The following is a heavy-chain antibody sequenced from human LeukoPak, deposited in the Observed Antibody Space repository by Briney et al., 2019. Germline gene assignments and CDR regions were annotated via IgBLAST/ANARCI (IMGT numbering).Heavy chain of an antibody. CDR3: ARDHGRPYSSGWYIGKNWFDP. V-gene: IGHV1-18*01. J-gene: IGHJ5*02. CDR1: GYTFTSYS. D-gene: IGHD6-19*01. Sequence: ASVKVSCKASGYTFTSYSINWVRQAPGQGLEWMGWINAYNGNTNYAQKLQGRVTMTTDTSTSTAYLELRSLRSDDTAVYYCARDHGRPYSSGWYIGKNWFDPWGQGTLVTVSS. CDR2: INAYNGNT.